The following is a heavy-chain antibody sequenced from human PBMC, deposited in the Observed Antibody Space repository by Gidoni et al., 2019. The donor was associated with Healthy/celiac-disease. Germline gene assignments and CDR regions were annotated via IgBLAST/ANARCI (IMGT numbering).Heavy chain of an antibody. CDR1: GFTFSSYW. J-gene: IGHJ4*02. CDR2: IKQDGSEK. Sequence: EVQLVESGGGLVQPGGSLRLSCAASGFTFSSYWMRWVRQAPGKGLEWVANIKQDGSEKYYVDSVKGRFTISRDNAKNSLYLQMNSLRAEDTAVYYCASAKYDILTGFDYWGQGTLVTVSS. CDR3: ASAKYDILTGFDY. D-gene: IGHD3-9*01. V-gene: IGHV3-7*02.